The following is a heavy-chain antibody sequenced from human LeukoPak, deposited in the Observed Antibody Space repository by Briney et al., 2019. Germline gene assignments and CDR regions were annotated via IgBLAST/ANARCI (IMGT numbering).Heavy chain of an antibody. Sequence: GGSLRLSCTASGFTFSSCEMNWVRQAPGKGLEWVSYISSSGSTIYYADSVKGRFTISRDNAKNSLYLQMNSLRAEDTAVYYCAELGITMIGGVWGKGTTVTISS. D-gene: IGHD3-10*02. CDR2: ISSSGSTI. J-gene: IGHJ6*04. V-gene: IGHV3-48*03. CDR1: GFTFSSCE. CDR3: AELGITMIGGV.